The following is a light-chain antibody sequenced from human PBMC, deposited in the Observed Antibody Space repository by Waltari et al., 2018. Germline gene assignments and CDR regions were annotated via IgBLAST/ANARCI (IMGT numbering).Light chain of an antibody. V-gene: IGLV1-47*01. CDR2: RNN. CDR3: AAWDDSRSGRV. Sequence: QSVLTPPPSASGTPGQRVTISCSGSSSTIGRTSLYRYPRPPGAAPTLPTERNNQRPSGVPDRFSCSKSGTPASRAISGLRSEDEADYYCAAWDDSRSGRVFGGGTKLTVL. CDR1: SSTIGRTS. J-gene: IGLJ3*02.